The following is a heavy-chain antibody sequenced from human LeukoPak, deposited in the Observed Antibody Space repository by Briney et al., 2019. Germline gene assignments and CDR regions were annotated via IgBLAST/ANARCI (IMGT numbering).Heavy chain of an antibody. V-gene: IGHV3-23*01. CDR3: ANPYDISSRLVGFDV. CDR1: GFTFTSHA. J-gene: IGHJ3*01. CDR2: ISSSGDKT. D-gene: IGHD3-9*01. Sequence: GGSLRLSREVSGFTFTSHAISWVRQAPGKGLEWVSAISSSGDKTYYADSVKARFTISRDNSKNTVNLQLNTLRAEDTAVYYCANPYDISSRLVGFDVWGQRTMVTVSP.